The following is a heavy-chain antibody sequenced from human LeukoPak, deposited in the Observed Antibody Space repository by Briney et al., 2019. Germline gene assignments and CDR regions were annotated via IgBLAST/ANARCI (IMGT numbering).Heavy chain of an antibody. CDR3: ALGVAGRLAF. CDR1: GYTFTTYW. V-gene: IGHV5-51*01. J-gene: IGHJ4*02. CDR2: IYPGDSDT. Sequence: GESLKISCQASGYTFTTYWIGWVRQMPGKGLEWMGSIYPGDSDTTYDPSFQGQVTISADESISTAYLQWNSLKASDTAMYYCALGVAGRLAFWGQGTLVTVSS. D-gene: IGHD6-19*01.